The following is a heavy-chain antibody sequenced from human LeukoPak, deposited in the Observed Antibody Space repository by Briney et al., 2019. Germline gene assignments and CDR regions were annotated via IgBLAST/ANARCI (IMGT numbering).Heavy chain of an antibody. J-gene: IGHJ3*02. D-gene: IGHD5-24*01. CDR2: INPNSGGT. CDR1: GYTFTGYY. Sequence: ASVKVSCQASGYTFTGYYMHWVRQAPGQGLEWMGWINPNSGGTNYAQKFQSRVTMTWDTSINTVYMELTRLRSDDTAFYYCAREGPLREDAFDIWGQGTMVTVSS. CDR3: AREGPLREDAFDI. V-gene: IGHV1-2*02.